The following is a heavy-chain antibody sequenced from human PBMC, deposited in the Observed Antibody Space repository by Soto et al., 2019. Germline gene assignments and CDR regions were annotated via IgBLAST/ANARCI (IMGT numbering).Heavy chain of an antibody. J-gene: IGHJ5*02. CDR2: IIPILGIA. CDR3: ARGIAVAGTAGNWFDP. V-gene: IGHV1-69*02. Sequence: SVKVSCKASGGTFSSYTISWVRQAPGQGLEWMGRIIPILGIANYAQKFQGRVTITADKSTSTAYMELSSLRSEDTAVYYCARGIAVAGTAGNWFDPWGQGTRVTVAS. D-gene: IGHD6-19*01. CDR1: GGTFSSYT.